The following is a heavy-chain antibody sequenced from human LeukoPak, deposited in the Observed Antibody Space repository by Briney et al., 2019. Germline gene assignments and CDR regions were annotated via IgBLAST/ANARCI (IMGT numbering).Heavy chain of an antibody. V-gene: IGHV3-21*01. D-gene: IGHD5-18*01. J-gene: IGHJ4*02. Sequence: PGGSLRLSCAASGFTFSSYSMNWVRQAPGKRLEWVSSISSSSSYIYYAGSVKGRFTISRDNAKNSLYLQMNSLRAEDTAVYYCAGGLLWGQGTLVTVSS. CDR3: AGGLL. CDR1: GFTFSSYS. CDR2: ISSSSSYI.